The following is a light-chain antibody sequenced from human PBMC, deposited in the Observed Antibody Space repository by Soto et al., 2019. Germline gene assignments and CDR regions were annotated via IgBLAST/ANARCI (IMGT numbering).Light chain of an antibody. J-gene: IGKJ3*01. CDR3: QHYDTYSGT. CDR2: RAS. V-gene: IGKV1-5*03. Sequence: DIQMTQSPSTLSASVGDRVTITCRASQSISSWLAWYQQKPGKAPKLLIYRASSLESGVPPRFSGSGSGSEFTLLFSSLQPDDFATYYCQHYDTYSGTFGPGTEVDIK. CDR1: QSISSW.